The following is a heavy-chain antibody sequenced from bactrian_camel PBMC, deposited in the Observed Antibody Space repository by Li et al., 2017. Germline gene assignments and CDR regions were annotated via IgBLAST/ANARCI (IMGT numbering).Heavy chain of an antibody. CDR1: GNTYALYY. CDR3: AAAAGLFGGTCLDVRSVDY. V-gene: IGHV3S54*01. D-gene: IGHD7*01. Sequence: VQLVESGGDSVEPGGSLRLSCTFSGNTYALYYMAWFRQTPGKEREGVAAINASGGRTAYRNSVKGRFTISQDNAKNTLYLQMNSLNSEDTAMYYCAAAAGLFGGTCLDVRSVDYWGQGTQVTVS. J-gene: IGHJ4*01. CDR2: INASGGRT.